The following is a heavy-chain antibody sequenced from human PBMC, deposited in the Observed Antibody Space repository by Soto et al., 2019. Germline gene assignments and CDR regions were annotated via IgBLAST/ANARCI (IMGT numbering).Heavy chain of an antibody. CDR3: AGGRRHCSSTSCRGFWFDP. CDR1: GFTFSSYW. D-gene: IGHD2-2*01. V-gene: IGHV3-7*01. CDR2: IRQDGGEK. J-gene: IGHJ5*02. Sequence: EVQLVESGGGLVQPGGSLRLSCAASGFTFSSYWMTWVRQAPGKGLEWVANIRQDGGEKYYVDSVKGRFTISRDNAKDSLYLQMSSLRDEDTAVYYCAGGRRHCSSTSCRGFWFDPWGQGTLVTVSS.